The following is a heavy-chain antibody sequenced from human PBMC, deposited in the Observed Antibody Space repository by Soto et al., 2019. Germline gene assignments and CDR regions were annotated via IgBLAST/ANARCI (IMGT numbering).Heavy chain of an antibody. CDR2: IWYDGSNK. D-gene: IGHD3-22*01. CDR3: AIELYYDTSGYANAFDI. J-gene: IGHJ3*02. CDR1: GFTFSSYG. V-gene: IGHV3-33*01. Sequence: GGSLRLSCAASGFTFSSYGMHWVRQAPGKGLEWVAVIWYDGSNKYYADSVKGRFTISRDNSKNTLYLQMNSLRAEDTAVYYCAIELYYDTSGYANAFDIWGQGTMVTVSS.